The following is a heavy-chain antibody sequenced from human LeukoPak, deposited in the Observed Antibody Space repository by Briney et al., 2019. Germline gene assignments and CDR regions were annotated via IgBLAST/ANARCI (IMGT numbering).Heavy chain of an antibody. CDR2: ISAYNGNT. D-gene: IGHD2-2*02. V-gene: IGHV1-18*01. J-gene: IGHJ4*02. Sequence: ASVKVSCKASGYTFTSYGISWVRQAPGQGLEWMGWISAYNGNTNYAQKLQGRVTMTTDTSTSTAYMELRSLRSDDTAVFYCARDAIVVVPAAIGIYFDYWGQGTLVTVSS. CDR1: GYTFTSYG. CDR3: ARDAIVVVPAAIGIYFDY.